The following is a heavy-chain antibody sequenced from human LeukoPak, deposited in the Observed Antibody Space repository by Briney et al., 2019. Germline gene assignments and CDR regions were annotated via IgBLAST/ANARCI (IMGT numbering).Heavy chain of an antibody. V-gene: IGHV3-48*02. CDR2: ISSSSSTI. J-gene: IGHJ4*02. CDR1: GFTFSSYS. Sequence: PGGSLRLSCAASGFTFSSYSMNWVRQAPGKGLEWVSYISSSSSTIYYADSVKGRFTISRDNAKNSLYLQMNSLRDVDTAVYCCARDQHRDAFDYWGQGTLVTVSS. CDR3: ARDQHRDAFDY. D-gene: IGHD1-14*01.